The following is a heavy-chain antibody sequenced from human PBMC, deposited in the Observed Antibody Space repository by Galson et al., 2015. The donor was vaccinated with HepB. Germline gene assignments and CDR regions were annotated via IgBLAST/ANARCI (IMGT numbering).Heavy chain of an antibody. CDR3: ARDHSYCSGGSWYGDCYYYGMDV. D-gene: IGHD2-15*01. CDR2: INPSGGST. CDR1: GGTFSSYA. J-gene: IGHJ6*02. V-gene: IGHV1-46*03. Sequence: SVKVSCKASGGTFSSYAISWVRQAPGQGLEWMGIINPSGGSTSYAQKFQGRVTMTRDTSTSTVYMELSSLRSEDTAVYYCARDHSYCSGGSWYGDCYYYGMDVWGQGTTVTVSS.